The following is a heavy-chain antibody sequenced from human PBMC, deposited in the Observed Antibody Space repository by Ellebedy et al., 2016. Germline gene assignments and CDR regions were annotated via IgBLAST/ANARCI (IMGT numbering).Heavy chain of an antibody. CDR1: SGSIRSYY. Sequence: SETLSLTCTVSSGSIRSYYWSWIRQPPGKGLEWIGYIYYTGSTNYNPSLKSRVIISVDTSKNQFSLKLSSLSAADTAVYYCARSEGLTLPFVRGLIIGPFDFWGQGALVTVSS. J-gene: IGHJ4*02. V-gene: IGHV4-59*08. CDR2: IYYTGST. CDR3: ARSEGLTLPFVRGLIIGPFDF. D-gene: IGHD3-10*01.